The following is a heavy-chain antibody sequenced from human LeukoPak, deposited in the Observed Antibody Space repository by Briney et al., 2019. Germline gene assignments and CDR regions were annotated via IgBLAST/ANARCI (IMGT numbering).Heavy chain of an antibody. CDR1: GFTFSNYW. Sequence: GGSLRLSCAASGFTFSNYWMSWVRQAPGKGLEWVANIKQDGSEKHYVDSVKGRFTISRDNAKNSLSLQINSLRAEDTAVYYCARITFYYGSSGYLGWFDPWGQGTLVTVSS. CDR2: IKQDGSEK. J-gene: IGHJ5*02. V-gene: IGHV3-7*01. CDR3: ARITFYYGSSGYLGWFDP. D-gene: IGHD3-22*01.